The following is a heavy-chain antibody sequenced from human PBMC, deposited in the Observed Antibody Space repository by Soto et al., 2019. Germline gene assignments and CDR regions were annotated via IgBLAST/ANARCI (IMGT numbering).Heavy chain of an antibody. J-gene: IGHJ6*02. CDR1: GYSIGSGYY. CDR3: ARTFDYYGMDV. Sequence: SETLSLTCAVSGYSIGSGYYWAWFRQSPGKGLEWIGSIYHAGSVYYNPSLNGRVALSMDTSKNHFSLKLTSVTAADTAVYYCARTFDYYGMDVWGQGTTVTVSS. V-gene: IGHV4-38-2*01. CDR2: IYHAGSV.